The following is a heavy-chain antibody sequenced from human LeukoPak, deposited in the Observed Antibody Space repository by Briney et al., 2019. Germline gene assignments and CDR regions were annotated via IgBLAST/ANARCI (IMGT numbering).Heavy chain of an antibody. J-gene: IGHJ4*02. CDR1: GFTFNIYT. D-gene: IGHD6-19*01. V-gene: IGHV3-23*01. CDR3: AKSRGIYDNSGWRTFDY. Sequence: GGSLRLSCVASGFTFNIYTMSWVRQAPGRGLEWVSIISDNGGRTYYADSVKGRFTISRDNSKNTLYLQMNSLRAEDTAIYYCAKSRGIYDNSGWRTFDYWGQGTLVTVSS. CDR2: ISDNGGRT.